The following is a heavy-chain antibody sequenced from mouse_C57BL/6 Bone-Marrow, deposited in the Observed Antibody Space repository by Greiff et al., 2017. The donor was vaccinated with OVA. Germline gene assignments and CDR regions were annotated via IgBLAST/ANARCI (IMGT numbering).Heavy chain of an antibody. CDR2: IWSDGST. CDR3: ARPRDGFPYAMDY. Sequence: VKLMESGPGLVAPSQSLSITCTVSGFSLTSYGVHWVRQPPGKGLEWLVVIWSDGSTTYNSALKSRLSISKDNSKSQVFLKMNSLQTDDTAMYYCARPRDGFPYAMDYWGQGTSVTVSS. CDR1: GFSLTSYG. V-gene: IGHV2-6*03. D-gene: IGHD2-3*01. J-gene: IGHJ4*01.